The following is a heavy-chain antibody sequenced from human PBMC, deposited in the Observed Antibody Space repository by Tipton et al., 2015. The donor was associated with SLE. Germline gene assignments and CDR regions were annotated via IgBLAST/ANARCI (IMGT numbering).Heavy chain of an antibody. CDR1: GGSISSYY. V-gene: IGHV4-59*01. Sequence: TLSLTCTVSGGSISSYYWSWIRQPPGKGLEWIGYIYYSGSTNYNPSLKSRVTISVDTSKNQFSRKLSSVTAADTAVYYCARVGGGGTIDYWGQGTLVTVSS. CDR3: ARVGGGGTIDY. CDR2: IYYSGST. J-gene: IGHJ4*02. D-gene: IGHD2-15*01.